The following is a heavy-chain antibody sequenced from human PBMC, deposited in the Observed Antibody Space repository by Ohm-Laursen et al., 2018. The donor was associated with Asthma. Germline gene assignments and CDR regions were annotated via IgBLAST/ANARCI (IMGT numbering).Heavy chain of an antibody. V-gene: IGHV3-33*01. CDR1: GFTFSSYG. Sequence: SLRLSCATSGFTFSSYGMHWVRQAPGKGLEWVAVIWYDGSNKYYADSVKGRFTISRDNSKNTLYLQVNSLRAEDTAVYYCARDVGTIKNSGMDVWGQGTTVTVSS. D-gene: IGHD3-9*01. CDR3: ARDVGTIKNSGMDV. CDR2: IWYDGSNK. J-gene: IGHJ6*02.